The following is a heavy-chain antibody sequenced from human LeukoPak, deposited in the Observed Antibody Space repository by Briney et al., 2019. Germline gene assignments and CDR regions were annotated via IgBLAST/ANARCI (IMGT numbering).Heavy chain of an antibody. D-gene: IGHD6-13*01. Sequence: ASVKVSCKASGYTFIDYYIHWMRQAPGQGREGMGIINPTGGYTSYAQKFQGRGTLTRDMSTSTVYMDLSSLRSEDTAVYFCARAGSWNPFDVWGQGTMVTVSS. CDR2: INPTGGYT. V-gene: IGHV1-46*01. CDR3: ARAGSWNPFDV. CDR1: GYTFIDYY. J-gene: IGHJ3*01.